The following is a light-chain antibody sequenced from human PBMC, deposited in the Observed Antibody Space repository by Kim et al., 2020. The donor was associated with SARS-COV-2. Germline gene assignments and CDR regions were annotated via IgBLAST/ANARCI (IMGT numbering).Light chain of an antibody. CDR3: CSYAGSSSVV. CDR1: SSDVGSNNL. J-gene: IGLJ2*01. Sequence: SSTISCTGTSSDVGSNNLLSWYQQHPGKAPKIMIYEVSKRPSGVSNRFSGSKSGNTASLTISGLQAEDEADYYCCSYAGSSSVVFGGGTQLTVL. V-gene: IGLV2-23*02. CDR2: EVS.